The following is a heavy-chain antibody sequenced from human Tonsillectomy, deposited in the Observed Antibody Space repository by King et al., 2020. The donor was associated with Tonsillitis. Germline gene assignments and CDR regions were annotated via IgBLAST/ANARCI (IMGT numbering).Heavy chain of an antibody. Sequence: QLVQSGAEVKKPGESLKISCKCSGYSFTSYWIGWVRQMPGKGLDWMGIIYPNDSDTRSSPSFQGQVTISADKSISTAYLQWSSLKASDTAMYYCARPLAFSSGYYNGFDIWGQGTMVTVSS. CDR3: ARPLAFSSGYYNGFDI. D-gene: IGHD3-22*01. J-gene: IGHJ3*02. CDR1: GYSFTSYW. V-gene: IGHV5-51*01. CDR2: IYPNDSDT.